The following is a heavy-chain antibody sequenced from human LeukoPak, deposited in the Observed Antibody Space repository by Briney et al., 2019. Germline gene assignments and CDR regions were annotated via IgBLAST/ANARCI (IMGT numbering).Heavy chain of an antibody. D-gene: IGHD6-6*01. J-gene: IGHJ4*02. CDR2: IYYSGST. V-gene: IGHV4-59*01. CDR3: ARGSSSSPFDY. Sequence: SETLSLTCTVSGGSISSYYWSWIRQPPGKGLEWIGYIYYSGSTNYNPSLKSRVTISVDTSKNQFPLKLSSVTAADTAVYYCARGSSSSPFDYWGQGTLVTVSS. CDR1: GGSISSYY.